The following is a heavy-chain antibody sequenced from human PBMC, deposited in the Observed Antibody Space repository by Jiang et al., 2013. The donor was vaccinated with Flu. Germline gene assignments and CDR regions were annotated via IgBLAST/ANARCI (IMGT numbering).Heavy chain of an antibody. V-gene: IGHV1-46*01. CDR2: INPSGGST. D-gene: IGHD3-3*01. CDR1: GYTFADYF. CDR3: ARSWSYSDY. J-gene: IGHJ4*02. Sequence: SGAEVKKPGASVKVSCKASGYTFADYFIHWVRQAPGQGLEWMGVINPSGGSTSYAQKFQGRVTVTRDTSTTTVYMELGRLTSDDTAVYYCARSWSYSDYWGQGTLVTVSS.